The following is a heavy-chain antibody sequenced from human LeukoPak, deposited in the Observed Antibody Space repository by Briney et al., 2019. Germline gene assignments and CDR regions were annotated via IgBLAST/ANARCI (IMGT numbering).Heavy chain of an antibody. CDR2: IYYSGST. Sequence: SEALSLTCTVSGGSISSSSYYWGWIRQPPGKGLEWIGSIYYSGSTYYNPSLKSRVTISVDTSKNQFSLKLSSVTAADTAVYYCARNQDWFDPWGQGTLVTVSS. V-gene: IGHV4-39*01. CDR1: GGSISSSSYY. D-gene: IGHD1-14*01. CDR3: ARNQDWFDP. J-gene: IGHJ5*02.